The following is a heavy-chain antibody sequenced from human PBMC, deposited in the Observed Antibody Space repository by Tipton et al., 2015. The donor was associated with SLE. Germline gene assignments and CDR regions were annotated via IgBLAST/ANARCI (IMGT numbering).Heavy chain of an antibody. V-gene: IGHV4-39*07. CDR1: GFSISSYY. D-gene: IGHD4-11*01. Sequence: TLSLTCTVSGFSISSYYWGWIRQPPGKGLEWIGSIYYSGSTYYNPSLKSRVTISVDTSKNQFSLKLTSMTAADTAVYYCARYTVGTMEDPWGQGILVTVSS. CDR3: ARYTVGTMEDP. CDR2: IYYSGST. J-gene: IGHJ5*02.